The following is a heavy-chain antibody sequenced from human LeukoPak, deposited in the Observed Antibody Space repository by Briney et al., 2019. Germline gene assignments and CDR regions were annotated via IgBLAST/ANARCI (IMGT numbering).Heavy chain of an antibody. CDR2: IKPNSGNT. CDR3: TRNHLGLGL. Sequence: ASVKVSCKAYGYTFTSYDIIWLRQAPGQGPECVGWIKPNSGNTGYAQKFQGRVTMTRDTSTSTAYMGLNSLTYDDTAVYYCTRNHLGLGLWGQGTMVTVSS. D-gene: IGHD1-14*01. CDR1: GYTFTSYD. J-gene: IGHJ3*01. V-gene: IGHV1-8*01.